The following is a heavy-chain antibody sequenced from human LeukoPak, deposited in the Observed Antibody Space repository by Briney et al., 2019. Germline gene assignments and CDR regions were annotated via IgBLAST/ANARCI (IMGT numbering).Heavy chain of an antibody. CDR1: GGSISSSSYY. Sequence: KSSETLSLTCTVSGGSISSSSYYWGWIHQPPGKGLEWIGSIYYSGSTYYNPSLKSRVTISVDTSKNQFSLKLSSVTAADTAVYYCARGTLGPYYGMDVWGQGTTVTVSS. J-gene: IGHJ6*02. CDR3: ARGTLGPYYGMDV. V-gene: IGHV4-39*07. CDR2: IYYSGST. D-gene: IGHD2-2*01.